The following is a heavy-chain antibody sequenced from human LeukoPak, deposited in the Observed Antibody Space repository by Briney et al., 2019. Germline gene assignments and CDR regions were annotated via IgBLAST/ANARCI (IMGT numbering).Heavy chain of an antibody. V-gene: IGHV4-39*07. CDR1: GGYISSRSYY. J-gene: IGHJ5*02. CDR2: IYYSGST. CDR3: ARDRGSYCGRGYNWFDP. D-gene: IGHD1-26*01. Sequence: PSETLSLTCSVSGGYISSRSYYWGWIRQPPGKGLEWIGSIYYSGSTDYNPSLKGRVIISVDTSKKQFSLKLNSVTAADTAVYYCARDRGSYCGRGYNWFDPWGQGTLVTVSS.